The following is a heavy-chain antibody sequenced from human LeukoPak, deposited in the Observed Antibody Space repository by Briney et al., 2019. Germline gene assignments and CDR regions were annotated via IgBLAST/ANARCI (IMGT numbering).Heavy chain of an antibody. CDR2: ISAYNGNT. J-gene: IGHJ3*02. D-gene: IGHD3-3*01. CDR3: ARGSPAYYYDFWSGYQTNAFDI. CDR1: GYTFTSYG. V-gene: IGHV1-18*01. Sequence: ASVKVSCKASGYTFTSYGISWVRQAPGQGLEWMGWISAYNGNTNYAQKLQGRVTMTTDRSTSTAYMELRSLRSDDTAVYYCARGSPAYYYDFWSGYQTNAFDIWGQGTMVTVSS.